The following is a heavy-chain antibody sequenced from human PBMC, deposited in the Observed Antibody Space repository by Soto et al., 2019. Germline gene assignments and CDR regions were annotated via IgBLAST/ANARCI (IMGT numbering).Heavy chain of an antibody. CDR3: ARHMVGYSGYDKKRSHYYYGMDV. V-gene: IGHV5-51*01. CDR1: GYSFTSYW. J-gene: IGHJ6*02. Sequence: LKISCKGSGYSFTSYWIGWVRQMPGKGLEWMGIIYPVDSDTRYSPSFQGQVTISADKSISTAYLQWSSLKASDTAMHYCARHMVGYSGYDKKRSHYYYGMDVWGQGTTVTVSS. CDR2: IYPVDSDT. D-gene: IGHD5-12*01.